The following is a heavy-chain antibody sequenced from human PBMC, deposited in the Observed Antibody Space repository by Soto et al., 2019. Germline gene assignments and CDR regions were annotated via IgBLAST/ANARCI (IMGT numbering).Heavy chain of an antibody. J-gene: IGHJ4*02. Sequence: SETLSLTCAVYGGSFSGYYWSWIRQPPGKGLEWIGEINHSGSTNYNPSLKSRVTISVDTSKNQFSLKLSSVTAADTAVYYCARVSRNWNYRKVCFDYWGQGTLVTVSS. V-gene: IGHV4-34*01. CDR3: ARVSRNWNYRKVCFDY. CDR1: GGSFSGYY. CDR2: INHSGST. D-gene: IGHD1-7*01.